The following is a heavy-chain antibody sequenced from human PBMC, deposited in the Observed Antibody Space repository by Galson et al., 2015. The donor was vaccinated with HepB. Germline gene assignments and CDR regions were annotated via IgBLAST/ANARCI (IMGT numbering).Heavy chain of an antibody. D-gene: IGHD1-7*01. Sequence: SLRLSCAASEFIFNRYSIHYVRQAPGKGPEWVAVIGPDEVTTFYAASVEGRFTLSRDNSKNTVHLQMTSLRTEDTAVYYCAREGDEELKGDWYFDLWGRGTLVTVSS. CDR3: AREGDEELKGDWYFDL. CDR1: EFIFNRYS. V-gene: IGHV3-30-3*01. J-gene: IGHJ2*01. CDR2: IGPDEVTT.